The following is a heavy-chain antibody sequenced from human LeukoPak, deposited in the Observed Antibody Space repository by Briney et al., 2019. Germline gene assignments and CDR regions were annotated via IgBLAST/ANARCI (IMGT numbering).Heavy chain of an antibody. CDR3: ARASHCSSTSCGAFDI. Sequence: PGRSLRLSCAASGFTFTYYAMHWVRQAPGKGLEWVSVVSNDGSNQDYTDSVKGRFIISRDDSKSTVYLQMNSLRVDDTAVYYCARASHCSSTSCGAFDIWGQGTMVTVSS. CDR2: VSNDGSNQ. CDR1: GFTFTYYA. J-gene: IGHJ3*02. V-gene: IGHV3-30-3*01. D-gene: IGHD2-2*01.